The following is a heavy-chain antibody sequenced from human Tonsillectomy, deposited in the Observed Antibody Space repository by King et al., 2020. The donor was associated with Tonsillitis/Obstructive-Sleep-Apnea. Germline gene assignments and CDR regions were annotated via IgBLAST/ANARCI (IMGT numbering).Heavy chain of an antibody. V-gene: IGHV3-48*03. CDR2: ISSSGITI. Sequence: VQLVESGGGLVQPGGSLRLSCAASGFTFSSYEMNWVRQAPGKGLEWVSYISSSGITIYYADSVKGRFTISRDNAKNSLFLQMNSLRAEDTAVYYCAKITIFGVGSDYWGQGTLVTVSS. D-gene: IGHD3-3*01. CDR3: AKITIFGVGSDY. J-gene: IGHJ4*02. CDR1: GFTFSSYE.